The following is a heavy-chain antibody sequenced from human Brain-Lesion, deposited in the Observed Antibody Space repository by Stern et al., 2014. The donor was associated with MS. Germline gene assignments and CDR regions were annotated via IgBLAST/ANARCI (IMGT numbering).Heavy chain of an antibody. J-gene: IGHJ4*02. Sequence: QVQLQESGPGLVKPSQTLSLTCNVSGGSISSGSDYWSWLRQPVGKGLQWIGRIHPSGSAYYHPSPKSRVTISTDTSKTQFSLELTSATAADTAIYYCASGYRIFDYWGQGILVTVSS. CDR1: GGSISSGSDY. D-gene: IGHD5-18*01. V-gene: IGHV4-61*02. CDR2: IHPSGSA. CDR3: ASGYRIFDY.